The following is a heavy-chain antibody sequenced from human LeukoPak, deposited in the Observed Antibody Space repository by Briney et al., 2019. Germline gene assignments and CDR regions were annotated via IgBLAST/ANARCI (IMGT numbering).Heavy chain of an antibody. CDR2: IKQDGSEK. V-gene: IGHV3-7*05. D-gene: IGHD6-19*01. Sequence: GGSLSLSCAASGFTFRSYWMSWVRQAPGKGLEWVANIKQDGSEKYYVDSVKGRFTISRDNTKNSLWLQMNSLRAEDTAVYYCTRDFNPAGYSSGWSTCGFWGQGTLVTVSS. CDR3: TRDFNPAGYSSGWSTCGF. CDR1: GFTFRSYW. J-gene: IGHJ4*02.